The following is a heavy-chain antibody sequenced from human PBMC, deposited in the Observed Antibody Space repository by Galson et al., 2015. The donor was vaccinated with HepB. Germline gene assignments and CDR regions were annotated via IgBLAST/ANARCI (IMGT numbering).Heavy chain of an antibody. V-gene: IGHV3-9*01. D-gene: IGHD2-2*01. CDR3: AKDKDQLLLGWFDP. Sequence: SLRLSCAASGFTFDDYAMHWVRQAPGKGLEWVSGISWNSGSMGYADSVKGRFTISRDNAKNSLYLQMNSLRAEDTALYYCAKDKDQLLLGWFDPWGQGTLVTVSS. CDR1: GFTFDDYA. CDR2: ISWNSGSM. J-gene: IGHJ5*02.